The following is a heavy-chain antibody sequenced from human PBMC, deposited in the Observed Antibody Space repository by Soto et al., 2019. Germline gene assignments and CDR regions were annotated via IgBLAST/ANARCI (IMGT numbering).Heavy chain of an antibody. CDR2: IYYSGST. V-gene: IGHV4-59*01. Sequence: QVQLQESGPGLVKPSETLSLTCTVSGGSSSSYYWSWIRQPPGKGLEWIGYIYYSGSTNYNPSLKSRVTISVDTSKNQFSLKLSSVTAADTAVYYCARGYNSSSLNPPYYYYYMDVWGKGTTVTVSS. CDR3: ARGYNSSSLNPPYYYYYMDV. J-gene: IGHJ6*03. CDR1: GGSSSSYY. D-gene: IGHD6-6*01.